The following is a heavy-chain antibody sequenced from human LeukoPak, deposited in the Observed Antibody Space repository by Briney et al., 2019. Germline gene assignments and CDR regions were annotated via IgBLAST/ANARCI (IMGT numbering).Heavy chain of an antibody. CDR1: GGSISSGGYY. D-gene: IGHD1-26*01. J-gene: IGHJ4*02. V-gene: IGHV4-31*03. CDR2: IYYSGST. CDR3: ARITVGATHKDY. Sequence: SETLSLTCTVSGGSISSGGYYWSWIRQHPGKGLEWIGYIYYSGSTYYNPSLKSRVTISVDTSKNQFSLKLSSVTAADTAVYYCARITVGATHKDYWGQGTLVTVSS.